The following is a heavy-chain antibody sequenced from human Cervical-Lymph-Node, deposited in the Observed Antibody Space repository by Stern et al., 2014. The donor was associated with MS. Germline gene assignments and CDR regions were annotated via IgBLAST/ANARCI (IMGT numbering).Heavy chain of an antibody. CDR3: AKGDGYDSSGYSSFDY. V-gene: IGHV3-9*01. D-gene: IGHD3-22*01. J-gene: IGHJ4*02. CDR1: GFTFSDYD. Sequence: EMQLVESWGGLEKPGRSLRVSWAASGFTFSDYDINLVRQAPGQGLEWVLSISMNGDINGYADSVKGRFTISRDNSKNSLYVQMNSLRAEDTALYYCAKGDGYDSSGYSSFDYWGQGTLVTVSS. CDR2: ISMNGDIN.